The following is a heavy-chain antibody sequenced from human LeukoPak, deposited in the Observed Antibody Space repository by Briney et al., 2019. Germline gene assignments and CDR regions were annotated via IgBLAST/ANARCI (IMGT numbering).Heavy chain of an antibody. CDR2: IWYDGSNK. CDR1: GFTFSSYD. CDR3: ARDAAVAATGGIYYYYGMDV. J-gene: IGHJ6*04. Sequence: PGGSLRLSCAASGFTFSSYDMHWVRQAPGKGLEWVAVIWYDGSNKYYADSVKGRFTISRDNSKNTLYLQMNSLRAEDTAVYYCARDAAVAATGGIYYYYGMDVWGKGTTVTVSS. D-gene: IGHD2-15*01. V-gene: IGHV3-33*01.